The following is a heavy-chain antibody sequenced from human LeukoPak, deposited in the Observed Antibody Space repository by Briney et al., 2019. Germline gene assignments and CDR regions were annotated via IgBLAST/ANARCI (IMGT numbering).Heavy chain of an antibody. V-gene: IGHV3-23*01. Sequence: PGGSLRLSCAASGFTFSSYAMSWVRQAPGKGLEWVSAISGSGGSTYYADSVKGRFTISRDNSKNTLYLQMNSLRAEDTAVYYCAKDRPPTYYDFWSGSYYFGYWGQGTLVTVSS. D-gene: IGHD3-3*01. CDR1: GFTFSSYA. J-gene: IGHJ4*02. CDR3: AKDRPPTYYDFWSGSYYFGY. CDR2: ISGSGGST.